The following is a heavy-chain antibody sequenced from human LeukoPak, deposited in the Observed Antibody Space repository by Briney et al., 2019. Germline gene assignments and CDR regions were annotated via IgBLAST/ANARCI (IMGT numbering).Heavy chain of an antibody. V-gene: IGHV3-48*03. Sequence: GGSLRLSCAASGFTFSNYEMNWVRQAPGKGLEWVSYISGSGSTIYYADSVKGRFTISRDNAKSSLYLQMNSLRVEDTAVYYCAREYCSGGSCYRIDSWGQGTLVTVSS. CDR2: ISGSGSTI. D-gene: IGHD2-15*01. CDR3: AREYCSGGSCYRIDS. CDR1: GFTFSNYE. J-gene: IGHJ4*02.